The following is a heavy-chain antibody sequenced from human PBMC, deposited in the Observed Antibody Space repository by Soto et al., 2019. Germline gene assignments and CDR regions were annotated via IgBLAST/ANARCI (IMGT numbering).Heavy chain of an antibody. Sequence: ASVKVSCKASGYTFTSYDINWVRQATGQGLEWMGWMNPNSGNTGYAQKFQGRVTMTRNTSISTAYMELSSLRSEDTAVYYCAKGQRGYYDILTGYSSYSYYYGMDVWG. CDR2: MNPNSGNT. CDR1: GYTFTSYD. CDR3: AKGQRGYYDILTGYSSYSYYYGMDV. V-gene: IGHV1-8*01. D-gene: IGHD3-9*01. J-gene: IGHJ6*02.